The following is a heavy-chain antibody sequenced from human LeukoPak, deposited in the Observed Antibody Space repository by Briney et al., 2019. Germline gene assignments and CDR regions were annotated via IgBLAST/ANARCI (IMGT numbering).Heavy chain of an antibody. Sequence: GASVKVSCKASGYNFNGYYMHWVRQAPGQGLEWMGWINPKSGGSHYAQKFQGRVTMTRDTSISTAYMELSRLRSDDTAVYYCARDFGAAATGIRNWFDPWGQGTLVTVSS. CDR1: GYNFNGYY. V-gene: IGHV1-2*02. CDR2: INPKSGGS. J-gene: IGHJ5*02. CDR3: ARDFGAAATGIRNWFDP. D-gene: IGHD6-13*01.